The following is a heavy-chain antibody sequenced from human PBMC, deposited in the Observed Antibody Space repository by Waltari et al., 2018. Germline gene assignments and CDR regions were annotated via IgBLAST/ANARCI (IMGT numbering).Heavy chain of an antibody. CDR3: ARDLGSDYGNRDY. CDR2: INPNSGDK. J-gene: IGHJ4*02. CDR1: GYTFTGYY. D-gene: IGHD4-17*01. Sequence: QVHLVQSGAEVKKPGASVKVSCKASGYTFTGYYIQWVRRAHGQGLEWMGLINPNSGDKNYAQKFQGRVTLTRDTSINTAYMELSSLKSDDTAVYYCARDLGSDYGNRDYWGQGTLVTVPS. V-gene: IGHV1-2*06.